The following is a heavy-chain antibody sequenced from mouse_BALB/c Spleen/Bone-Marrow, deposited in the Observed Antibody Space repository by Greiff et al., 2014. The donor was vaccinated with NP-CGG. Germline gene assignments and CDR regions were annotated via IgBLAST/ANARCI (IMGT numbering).Heavy chain of an antibody. Sequence: VNLVESGPGLVAPAQSLSITCTVSGFSLTSYGVSWVRQPPGKGLEWLGVIWGDGSINYNSALISRLSIIKDNSKSQVFLKLNSVQTDDTATYYRAKVNRYGYAMDYWGQGTSVTVSS. J-gene: IGHJ4*01. CDR1: GFSLTSYG. CDR2: IWGDGSI. D-gene: IGHD1-1*01. CDR3: AKVNRYGYAMDY. V-gene: IGHV2-3*01.